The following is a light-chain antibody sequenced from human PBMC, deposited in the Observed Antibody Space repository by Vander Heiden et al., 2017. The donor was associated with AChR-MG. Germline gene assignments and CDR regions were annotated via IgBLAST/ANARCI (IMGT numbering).Light chain of an antibody. J-gene: IGLJ2*01. CDR1: SSNIGSNY. V-gene: IGLV1-47*02. Sequence: QSVLTQPPSASGTPGPRVTISCSGSSSNIGSNYVYWYQQLPGTAPKLLIYSNNQRPSGVPDRFSGSKSGTSASLAISGLRSEDEADYYCAAWDDSLSEMVFGGGTKLTGL. CDR3: AAWDDSLSEMV. CDR2: SNN.